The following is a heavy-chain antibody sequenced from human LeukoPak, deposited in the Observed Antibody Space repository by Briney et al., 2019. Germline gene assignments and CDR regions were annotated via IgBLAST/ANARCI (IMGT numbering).Heavy chain of an antibody. J-gene: IGHJ5*02. CDR3: ARDFIYCSGGSCYPT. CDR1: GFTFSSYA. Sequence: GGSLRLSCAASGFTFSSYAMSWVRQAPGKGLEWVSAISGSGGSTYYADSVKGRFTISRDNSKNTLYLQMNSLRAEDTAVYYCARDFIYCSGGSCYPTWGQGTLVTVSS. V-gene: IGHV3-23*01. CDR2: ISGSGGST. D-gene: IGHD2-15*01.